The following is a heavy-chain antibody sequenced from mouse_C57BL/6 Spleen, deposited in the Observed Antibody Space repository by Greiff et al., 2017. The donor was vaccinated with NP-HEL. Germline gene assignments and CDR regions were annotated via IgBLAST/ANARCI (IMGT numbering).Heavy chain of an antibody. V-gene: IGHV5-17*01. CDR1: GFTFSDYG. CDR2: ISSGSSTI. CDR3: ARPSSYDYAMDY. J-gene: IGHJ4*01. D-gene: IGHD1-1*01. Sequence: EVKLVESGGGLVKPGGSLKLSCAASGFTFSDYGMHWVRQAPEKGLEWVAYISSGSSTIYYADTVKGRFTISKDNAKNTLFLQMTSLRSEDTAMYYCARPSSYDYAMDYWGQGTSVTVAS.